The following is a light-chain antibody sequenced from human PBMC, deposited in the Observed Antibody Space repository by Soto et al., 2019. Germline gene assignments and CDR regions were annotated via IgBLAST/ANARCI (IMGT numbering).Light chain of an antibody. CDR1: QSPRRH. J-gene: IGKJ1*01. Sequence: IVGTQSTKNLSSSPGESANLFCRASQSPRRHLAWYQQKPGQAPRLLIYDASNRATGIPARFSGSGSGTDFTLTISRLETEDFAVDYGQQYGSSGTFGQGTKEEIK. CDR3: QQYGSSGT. CDR2: DAS. V-gene: IGKV3-20*01.